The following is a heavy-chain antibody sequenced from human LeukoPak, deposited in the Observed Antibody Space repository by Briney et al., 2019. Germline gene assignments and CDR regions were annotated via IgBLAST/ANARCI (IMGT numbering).Heavy chain of an antibody. CDR3: ARDPPGCSGGSCYPSYYFDY. CDR1: GYTITSYY. J-gene: IGHJ4*02. V-gene: IGHV1-46*01. CDR2: INPSGGST. D-gene: IGHD2-15*01. Sequence: ASVKVSCKASGYTITSYYMHWVRQAPGHGLEWMGIINPSGGSTSYAQKFQGRVTMTRDTSTSTVYMELSSLRSEDTAVYYCARDPPGCSGGSCYPSYYFDYWGQGTLVTVSS.